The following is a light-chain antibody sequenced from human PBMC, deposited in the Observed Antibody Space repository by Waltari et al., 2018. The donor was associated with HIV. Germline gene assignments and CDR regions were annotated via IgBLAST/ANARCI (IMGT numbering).Light chain of an antibody. CDR3: QVWDSGSDQVV. CDR1: NLGSKS. CDR2: YEN. J-gene: IGLJ2*01. V-gene: IGLV3-21*04. Sequence: SYVLTQPPSVSVAPGKTATITCGGNNLGSKSVQWYQQKPGQAPMLVIYYENDRPSGIPERFSGSISGTTATLTISRVEAGDEADYYCQVWDSGSDQVVFGGGTKLTVL.